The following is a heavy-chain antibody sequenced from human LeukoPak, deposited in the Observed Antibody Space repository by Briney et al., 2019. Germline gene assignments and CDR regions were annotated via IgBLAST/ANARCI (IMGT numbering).Heavy chain of an antibody. D-gene: IGHD2-15*01. CDR3: AKARGFCSGGSCYNPFDP. J-gene: IGHJ5*02. Sequence: GGSLRLSCAASGFTVSSNYMSWVRQAPGKGLEWVSSITSGGGSTWYGDSVKGRFTISRDNSKNTLYVQMNSLRAEDTAVYYCAKARGFCSGGSCYNPFDPWGQGTLVTVSS. V-gene: IGHV3-23*01. CDR1: GFTVSSNY. CDR2: ITSGGGST.